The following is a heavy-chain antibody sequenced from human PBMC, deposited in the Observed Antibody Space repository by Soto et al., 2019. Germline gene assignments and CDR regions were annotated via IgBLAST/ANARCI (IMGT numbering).Heavy chain of an antibody. CDR2: IKQDGSEK. D-gene: IGHD3-10*01. Sequence: GGSLRLSCAASGFTFSSYWMSWVRQAPGKGLEWVANIKQDGSEKYYVDSVKGRFTISRDNAKNSLYLQMNSLRAEDTAVYYCAREIITMVRGVIINRSFYYYGMDVCGKGT. CDR3: AREIITMVRGVIINRSFYYYGMDV. V-gene: IGHV3-7*03. J-gene: IGHJ6*04. CDR1: GFTFSSYW.